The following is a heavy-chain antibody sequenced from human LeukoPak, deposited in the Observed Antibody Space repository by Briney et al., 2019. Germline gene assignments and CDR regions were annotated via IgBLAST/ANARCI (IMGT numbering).Heavy chain of an antibody. V-gene: IGHV3-33*06. Sequence: GGSLRLSCAASGFTFSSYGMHWVRQAPGKGLEWVAVIWYDGSNKYYADSVKGRFTISRDNSKNTLYLQMNSLRAEDTAVYYCAKFPLDLSGFSHDDYYYGMDVWGQGTTVTVSS. CDR2: IWYDGSNK. J-gene: IGHJ6*02. D-gene: IGHD3-22*01. CDR3: AKFPLDLSGFSHDDYYYGMDV. CDR1: GFTFSSYG.